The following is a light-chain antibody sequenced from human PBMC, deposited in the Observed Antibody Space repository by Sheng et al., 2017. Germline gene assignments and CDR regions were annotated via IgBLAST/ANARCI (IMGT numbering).Light chain of an antibody. J-gene: IGLJ1*01. Sequence: SYELTQPPSVSVSPGQTASITCSGDKLGDKYACWYQQKPGQSPVLVIYQDSKRPSGIPERFSGSNSGTSASLAISGLRSEDEADYYCAGWDAGLSGYVFGAGTKVTVL. CDR2: QDS. CDR3: AGWDAGLSGYV. V-gene: IGLV3-1*01. CDR1: KLGDKY.